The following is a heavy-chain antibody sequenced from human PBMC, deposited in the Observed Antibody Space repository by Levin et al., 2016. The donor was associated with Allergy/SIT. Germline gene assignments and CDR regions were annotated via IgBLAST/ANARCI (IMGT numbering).Heavy chain of an antibody. Sequence: ASVKVSCKASGYTFTGYYMHWVRQAPGQGLEWMGWINPNSGGTNYAQKFQGRVTMTRDTSISTAYMELSRLRSDDTAVYYCARVLGQQQLVLGAFDIWGQGTMVTVSS. J-gene: IGHJ3*02. CDR1: GYTFTGYY. CDR2: INPNSGGT. V-gene: IGHV1-2*02. D-gene: IGHD6-13*01. CDR3: ARVLGQQQLVLGAFDI.